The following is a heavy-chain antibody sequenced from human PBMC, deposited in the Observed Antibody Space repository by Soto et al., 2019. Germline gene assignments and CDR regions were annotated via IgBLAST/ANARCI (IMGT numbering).Heavy chain of an antibody. Sequence: ASVKVSCKASGYTFTAYYIHWVRQAPGQGLEWMGWINPDSGGTDYGHKFEGWVTLTRDTSIDTVYLEVTRLKSDDTAVYYCAPAVGRDGSSWYRGAHYSWG. J-gene: IGHJ5*01. CDR1: GYTFTAYY. CDR3: APAVGRDGSSWYRGAHYS. D-gene: IGHD1-26*01. V-gene: IGHV1-2*04. CDR2: INPDSGGT.